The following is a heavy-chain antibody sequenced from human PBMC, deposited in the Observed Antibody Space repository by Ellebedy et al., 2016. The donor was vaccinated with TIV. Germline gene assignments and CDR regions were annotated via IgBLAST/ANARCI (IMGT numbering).Heavy chain of an antibody. D-gene: IGHD1-14*01. CDR2: INHSGST. CDR1: GGSFSGYY. J-gene: IGHJ4*02. Sequence: SETLSLTCAVYGGSFSGYYWSWIRQPPGKGLEWIGEINHSGSTNYNPSLKSRVTISVDTSKNQFSLRLNSMTAADTAVYYCARSKPVDYWGQGTMVTVSS. CDR3: ARSKPVDY. V-gene: IGHV4-34*01.